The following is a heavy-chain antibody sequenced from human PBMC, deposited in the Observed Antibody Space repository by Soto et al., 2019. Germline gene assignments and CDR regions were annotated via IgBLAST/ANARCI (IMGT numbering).Heavy chain of an antibody. D-gene: IGHD3-9*01. CDR1: GYTLTELS. Sequence: ASVKVSFNVSGYTLTELSMPWVRQAPGKGLEWMGGFDPEDGETIYAQKFQGRVTMTEDTSTDTAYMELSSLRSEDTAVYYCHCEHYDIVTGPAKRNLHYYGMDVWSQGTSVTVS. CDR3: HCEHYDIVTGPAKRNLHYYGMDV. V-gene: IGHV1-24*01. CDR2: FDPEDGET. J-gene: IGHJ6*02.